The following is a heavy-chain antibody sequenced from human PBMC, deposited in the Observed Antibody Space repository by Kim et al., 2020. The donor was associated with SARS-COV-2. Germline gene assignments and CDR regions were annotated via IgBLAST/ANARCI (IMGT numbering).Heavy chain of an antibody. D-gene: IGHD1-7*01. J-gene: IGHJ4*02. CDR3: TRSGTLYNIYY. Sequence: TYYNPSLKSRVTISVDTSKNQFSLKLTSVTAADTAVYYCTRSGTLYNIYYWGQGTLVTVSS. CDR2: T. V-gene: IGHV4-39*01.